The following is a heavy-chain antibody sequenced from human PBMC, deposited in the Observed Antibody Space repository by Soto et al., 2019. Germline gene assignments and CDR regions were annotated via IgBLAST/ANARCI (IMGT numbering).Heavy chain of an antibody. CDR1: GFSFGNYA. D-gene: IGHD6-19*01. Sequence: PGGSLRLSCAGSGFSFGNYAMSWVRQAPGKGLEWVAAITGSGGRTYYADSVKGRFTISRDNSKNTLYLQMNSLRLEDTAVYYCAKDSWGGAGSGWSHDYWGQGILVTVSS. CDR2: ITGSGGRT. CDR3: AKDSWGGAGSGWSHDY. J-gene: IGHJ4*02. V-gene: IGHV3-23*01.